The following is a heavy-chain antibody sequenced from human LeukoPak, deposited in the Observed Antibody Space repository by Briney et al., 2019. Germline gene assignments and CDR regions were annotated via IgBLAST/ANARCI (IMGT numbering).Heavy chain of an antibody. CDR1: GFTFSSYA. J-gene: IGHJ5*02. D-gene: IGHD2-2*01. V-gene: IGHV3-23*01. CDR3: AKEEGSRYCSSTSCYKYNWFDP. Sequence: PGGSLRLSCAASGFTFSSYAMSWVRQAPGKGLEWVSAISGSGGSTYYADSVKGWFTISRDNSKNTLYLQMNSLRAEDTAVYYCAKEEGSRYCSSTSCYKYNWFDPWGQGTLVTVSS. CDR2: ISGSGGST.